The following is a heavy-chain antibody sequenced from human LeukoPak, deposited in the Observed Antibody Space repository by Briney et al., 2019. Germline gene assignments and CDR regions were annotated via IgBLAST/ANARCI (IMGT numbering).Heavy chain of an antibody. D-gene: IGHD4-11*01. V-gene: IGHV3-64*01. CDR3: ARCDYSNAYRRYYYMDV. Sequence: GGSLRLSCAASGFTSGSYTMHWVRQGPGKGLEYVSGISSCGGSTSYANSVKGGFTISRDKPKNTRSHQIDSLGAESMAVYDCARCDYSNAYRRYYYMDVWGKGTTVTVSS. CDR1: GFTSGSYT. CDR2: ISSCGGST. J-gene: IGHJ6*03.